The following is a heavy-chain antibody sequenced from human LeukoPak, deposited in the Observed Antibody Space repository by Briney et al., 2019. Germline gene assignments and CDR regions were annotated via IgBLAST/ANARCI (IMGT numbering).Heavy chain of an antibody. Sequence: HPGGSLRLSCAASGFTFSSYSMNWVRQAPGKGLEWVSYISSSSSTIYYADSVKGRFTISRDNAKNSLYLQMNSLRAEDTAVYYCARDRILLWFHELEVHYYGMDVWGQGTTVTVSS. V-gene: IGHV3-48*04. CDR1: GFTFSSYS. J-gene: IGHJ6*02. CDR2: ISSSSSTI. D-gene: IGHD3-10*01. CDR3: ARDRILLWFHELEVHYYGMDV.